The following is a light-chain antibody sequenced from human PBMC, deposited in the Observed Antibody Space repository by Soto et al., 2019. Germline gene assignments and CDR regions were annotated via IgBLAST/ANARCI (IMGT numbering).Light chain of an antibody. CDR3: QQYYVWNT. Sequence: EIFMSQSPATLSVSPGERAIFSCGASQSVDSKLAWYQQKLGQAPRLLIYDASTRATGIPARFSGSGSGTEFTLTISSLQSEDFAIYYCQQYYVWNTFGGGTKV. CDR2: DAS. V-gene: IGKV3D-15*01. J-gene: IGKJ4*01. CDR1: QSVDSK.